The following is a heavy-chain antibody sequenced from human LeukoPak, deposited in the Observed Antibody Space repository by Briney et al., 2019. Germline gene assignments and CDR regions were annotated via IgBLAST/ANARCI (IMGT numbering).Heavy chain of an antibody. J-gene: IGHJ4*02. CDR3: ARTYDSSGYYYAIDY. CDR2: ISVYNGAT. V-gene: IGHV1-18*01. D-gene: IGHD3-22*01. CDR1: GYTFSNYG. Sequence: ASVKVSCKTSGYTFSNYGIRWVRQAPGQGLEWMGWISVYNGATNYAQKLQGRVTMTTDTSTSTAYMELRSLRSDDTAVYYCARTYDSSGYYYAIDYWGQGTLVTVSS.